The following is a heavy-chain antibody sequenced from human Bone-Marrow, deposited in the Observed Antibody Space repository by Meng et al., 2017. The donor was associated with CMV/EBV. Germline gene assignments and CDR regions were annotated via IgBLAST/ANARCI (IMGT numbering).Heavy chain of an antibody. J-gene: IGHJ6*02. CDR1: GGPISSSSYY. D-gene: IGHD2-15*01. V-gene: IGHV4-39*07. CDR2: IYYSGST. Sequence: SETLSLTCTVSGGPISSSSYYWGWIRQPPGKGLEWIGSIYYSGSTYYNPSLKSRVTISVDTSKNQFSVKLSSVTAADTAVYYCASFCMWGSGYYYYGMDVWGQGTTVTVSS. CDR3: ASFCMWGSGYYYYGMDV.